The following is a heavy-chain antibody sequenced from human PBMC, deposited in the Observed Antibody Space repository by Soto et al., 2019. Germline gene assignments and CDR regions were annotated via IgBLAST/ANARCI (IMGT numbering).Heavy chain of an antibody. D-gene: IGHD1-7*01. V-gene: IGHV4-39*01. CDR3: ARLLDLELNWFDP. Sequence: QLQLQESGPGLVKPSETLSLTCTVSGGSISSSSYYWGWIRQPPGKGVEWIGSIYYSGSTYYNPSLKSRVTISVDTSKNQFSLKLSSVTAADTAVYYCARLLDLELNWFDPWGQGTLVTVSS. CDR1: GGSISSSSYY. J-gene: IGHJ5*02. CDR2: IYYSGST.